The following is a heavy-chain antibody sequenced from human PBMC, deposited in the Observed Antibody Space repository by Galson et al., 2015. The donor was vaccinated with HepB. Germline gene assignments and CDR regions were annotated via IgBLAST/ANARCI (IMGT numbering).Heavy chain of an antibody. CDR2: IRSKANSYAT. V-gene: IGHV3-73*01. J-gene: IGHJ4*02. D-gene: IGHD6-19*01. Sequence: SLRLSCAASGFTFSGSAMHWVRQASGKGLEWVGRIRSKANSYATAYAASVKGRFTISRDDSKNTAYLQMNSLKTEDTAVYYCTRRTAVAGTAVVVDYWGQGTLVTVSS. CDR1: GFTFSGSA. CDR3: TRRTAVAGTAVVVDY.